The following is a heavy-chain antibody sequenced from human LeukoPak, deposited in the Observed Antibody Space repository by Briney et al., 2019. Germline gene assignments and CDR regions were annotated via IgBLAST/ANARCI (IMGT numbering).Heavy chain of an antibody. J-gene: IGHJ4*02. CDR3: ARDKDTAMAIDY. CDR1: GYTFTGYY. Sequence: ASVKVSCKASGYTFTGYYMHWVRQAPGQGLEWMGWINPNSGGTNYAQKFQGRVTMTRDTSISTAYMELSRLRSDDTAVYYCARDKDTAMAIDYWGQGTLVTVSS. D-gene: IGHD5-18*01. CDR2: INPNSGGT. V-gene: IGHV1-2*02.